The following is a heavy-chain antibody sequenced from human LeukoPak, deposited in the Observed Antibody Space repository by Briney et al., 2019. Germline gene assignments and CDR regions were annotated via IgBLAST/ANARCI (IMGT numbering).Heavy chain of an antibody. Sequence: GGSLRLSCAAPGFIFSSYAMSWVRQAPGKGLEWVSYGGSGGSTYYADSVKGRFTISRDNSKNTLYLQMNSLGAEDTAVYYCAKETALWFGEQYYFDYWGQGTLVTVSS. V-gene: IGHV3-23*01. D-gene: IGHD3-10*01. CDR2: GGSGGST. J-gene: IGHJ4*02. CDR3: AKETALWFGEQYYFDY. CDR1: GFIFSSYA.